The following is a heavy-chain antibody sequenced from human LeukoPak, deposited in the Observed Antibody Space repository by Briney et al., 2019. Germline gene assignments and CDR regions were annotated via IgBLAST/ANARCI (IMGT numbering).Heavy chain of an antibody. CDR3: AKEGPGTVGYYYMDV. V-gene: IGHV3-9*01. CDR1: GFTFDDYA. CDR2: ISWNSGSI. J-gene: IGHJ6*03. D-gene: IGHD4-17*01. Sequence: GGSLRLSCAASGFTFDDYAMHWVRQAPGKGLEWVSGISWNSGSIGYADSAKGRFTISRDNAKNSLYLQMNSLRAEDTALYYCAKEGPGTVGYYYMDVWGKGTTVTVSS.